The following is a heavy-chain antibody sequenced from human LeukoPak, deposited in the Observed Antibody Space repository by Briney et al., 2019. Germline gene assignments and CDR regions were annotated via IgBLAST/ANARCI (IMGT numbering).Heavy chain of an antibody. CDR2: LNHSGST. CDR3: ASWVPKKGGAKAFDI. V-gene: IGHV4-34*01. D-gene: IGHD3-10*01. CDR1: GGSFSGLY. Sequence: AETLSLMCAVYGGSFSGLYGRWIRQPPGKGLEWIGELNHSGSTNYTPSLKSRVPITVDTPKTQFSLKLSSVTAADTAVYYCASWVPKKGGAKAFDIWGQGTMVTVSS. J-gene: IGHJ3*02.